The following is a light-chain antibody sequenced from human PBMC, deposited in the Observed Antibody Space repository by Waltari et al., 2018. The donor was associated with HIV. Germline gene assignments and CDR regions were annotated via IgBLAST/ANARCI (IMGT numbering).Light chain of an antibody. CDR1: QSVSNK. Sequence: IVMTQSPATLTVSPGERATLSCRASQSVSNKLAWYQQKPGQAPRLLMYDAYTRVTGIPARFSGSGSGTDFTLTISSLQSGDFAIYYCQQYNNWLTFGGGTKVEIK. J-gene: IGKJ4*01. V-gene: IGKV3-15*01. CDR3: QQYNNWLT. CDR2: DAY.